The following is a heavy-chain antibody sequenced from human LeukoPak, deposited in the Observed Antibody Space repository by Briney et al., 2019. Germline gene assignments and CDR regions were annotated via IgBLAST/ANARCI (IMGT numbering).Heavy chain of an antibody. V-gene: IGHV3-23*01. Sequence: GGSLRLSCAASGFTFSSYAVSWVRQASGKGLEWVSVISGGGGDTFYADSVKGRFSISRDNSKNRVFLQMNSLRAEDTAVYYCARGRPSRTYYFDFWGQGTLVTVSS. J-gene: IGHJ4*02. CDR1: GFTFSSYA. CDR2: ISGGGGDT. CDR3: ARGRPSRTYYFDF. D-gene: IGHD6-13*01.